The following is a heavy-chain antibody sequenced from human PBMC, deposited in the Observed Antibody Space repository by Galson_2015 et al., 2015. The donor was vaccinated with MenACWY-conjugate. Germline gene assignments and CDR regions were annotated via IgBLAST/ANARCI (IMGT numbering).Heavy chain of an antibody. Sequence: SLRLSCAVSGFTFSIHGMHWVRQSPGRGLEWVAGISYDGSNKDYADSVKGRFTISRDNSKNTVYLQMNSLRAEDTAVYYCAKEGSVATTYFQHWGQATLVTVSS. CDR2: ISYDGSNK. J-gene: IGHJ1*01. CDR3: AKEGSVATTYFQH. CDR1: GFTFSIHG. D-gene: IGHD5-12*01. V-gene: IGHV3-30*18.